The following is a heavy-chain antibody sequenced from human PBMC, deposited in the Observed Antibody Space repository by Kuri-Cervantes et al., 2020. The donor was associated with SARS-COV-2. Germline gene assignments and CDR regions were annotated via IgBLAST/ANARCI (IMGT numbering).Heavy chain of an antibody. Sequence: GESLKISCAASGFTFSGHWIRWVRQAPGKGLVWVSRINPDGSYTNNADSVKGRFTISRDNAKNSLYLQMNSLRAEDTAVYYCARDDGDAFYYGMDVWGQGTTVTVSS. V-gene: IGHV3-74*01. D-gene: IGHD3-10*01. CDR3: ARDDGDAFYYGMDV. CDR1: GFTFSGHW. J-gene: IGHJ6*02. CDR2: INPDGSYT.